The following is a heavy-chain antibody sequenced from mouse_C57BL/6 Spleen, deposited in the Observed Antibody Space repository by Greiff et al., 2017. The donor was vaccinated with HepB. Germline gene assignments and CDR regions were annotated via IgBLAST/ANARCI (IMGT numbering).Heavy chain of an antibody. J-gene: IGHJ4*01. CDR2: IWSGGST. CDR1: GFSLTSYG. CDR3: ARNSPRDSYYAMDY. D-gene: IGHD2-4*01. Sequence: VKVVESGPGLVQPSQSLSITCTVSGFSLTSYGVHWVRQSPGKGLEWLGVIWSGGSTDYNAAFISRLSISKDNSKSQVFFKMNSLQADDTAIYYCARNSPRDSYYAMDYWGQGTSVTVSS. V-gene: IGHV2-2*01.